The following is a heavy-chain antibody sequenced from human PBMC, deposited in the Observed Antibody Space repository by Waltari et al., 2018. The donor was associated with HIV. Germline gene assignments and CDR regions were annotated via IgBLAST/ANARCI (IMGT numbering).Heavy chain of an antibody. J-gene: IGHJ6*02. CDR2: IWYDGSNK. CDR3: ARGSPNLYYYYGMDV. Sequence: QVQLVESGGGVVQPGRSLRLSCGESGFTFSSYGLHWVSQAPGKGLEWGAVIWYDGSNKYYADSVKGRFTISRDNSKNTLYLQMNSLRAEDTAVYYCARGSPNLYYYYGMDVWGQGATVTVSS. CDR1: GFTFSSYG. V-gene: IGHV3-33*01. D-gene: IGHD1-26*01.